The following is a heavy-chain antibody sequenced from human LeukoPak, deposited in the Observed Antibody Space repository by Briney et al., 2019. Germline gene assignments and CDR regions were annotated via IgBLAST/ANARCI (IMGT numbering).Heavy chain of an antibody. J-gene: IGHJ3*02. CDR2: IYSGGST. CDR3: AKDRGWRGDDAFDI. V-gene: IGHV3-53*01. Sequence: GGSLRLSCAASGFTVSSNYMSWVRQAPGKGLEWVSVIYSGGSTYYADSVKGRFTISRDNSKNTLYLQMNSLRAEDTAVYYCAKDRGWRGDDAFDIWGQGTMVTVSS. D-gene: IGHD3-16*01. CDR1: GFTVSSNY.